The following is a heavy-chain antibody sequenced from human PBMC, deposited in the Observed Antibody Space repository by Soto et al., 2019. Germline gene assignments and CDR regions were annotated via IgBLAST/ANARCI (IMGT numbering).Heavy chain of an antibody. Sequence: ASVKVSCKASGYSFTSYAMHWVRQAPGQRLEWMGWINAGNGNTKYPQKFQGRVTITRDTSASTAYMELSSLRSEDTAVYYCARVYCSSTSCYYYYGMDVWGQGTTVTVSS. V-gene: IGHV1-3*01. CDR1: GYSFTSYA. D-gene: IGHD2-2*01. CDR2: INAGNGNT. J-gene: IGHJ6*02. CDR3: ARVYCSSTSCYYYYGMDV.